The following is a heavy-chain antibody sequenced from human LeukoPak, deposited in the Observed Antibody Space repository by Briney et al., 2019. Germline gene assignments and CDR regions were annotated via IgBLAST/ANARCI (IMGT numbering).Heavy chain of an antibody. CDR3: AREVLRYFDWPISAFDI. CDR1: GDSVSSNSAA. J-gene: IGHJ3*02. Sequence: SHTLSLTCAISGDSVSSNSAAWNWIRQSPSRGLEWLGRTYYRSKWYNDYAVSVKSRITIHPDTSKNQFSLQLNSVTPEDTAVYYCAREVLRYFDWPISAFDIWGQGTMVTVSS. V-gene: IGHV6-1*01. CDR2: TYYRSKWYN. D-gene: IGHD3-9*01.